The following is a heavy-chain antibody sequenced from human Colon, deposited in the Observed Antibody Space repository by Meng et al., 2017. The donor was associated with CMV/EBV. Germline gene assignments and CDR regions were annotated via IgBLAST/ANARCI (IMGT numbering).Heavy chain of an antibody. D-gene: IGHD6-13*01. CDR3: ARDSSPSAGANWFDP. Sequence: FQYTFTDHHVPWVRQPPGQGLEWMGWINPKSGDTKFAENFQGRVTMPRDASVSTAYMELSRLTYDDTAVYYCARDSSPSAGANWFDPWGQGTLVTVSS. V-gene: IGHV1-2*02. J-gene: IGHJ5*02. CDR1: QYTFTDHH. CDR2: INPKSGDT.